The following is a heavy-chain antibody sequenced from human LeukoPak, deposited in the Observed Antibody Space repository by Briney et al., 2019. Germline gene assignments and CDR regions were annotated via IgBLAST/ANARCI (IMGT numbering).Heavy chain of an antibody. CDR2: ISAYNGNT. CDR3: ARDAEWGSPAFYAFDI. D-gene: IGHD1-26*01. Sequence: ASVKVSCKASGYTFTSYGISWVRQAPGQGLEWMGWISAYNGNTNYAQKLQGRVTMTTDTSTSTAYMELRSLRSDDTAVYYCARDAEWGSPAFYAFDIWGQGTVVTVSS. V-gene: IGHV1-18*01. CDR1: GYTFTSYG. J-gene: IGHJ3*02.